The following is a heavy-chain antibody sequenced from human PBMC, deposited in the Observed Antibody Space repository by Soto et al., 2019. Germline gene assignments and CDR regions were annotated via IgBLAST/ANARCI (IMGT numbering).Heavy chain of an antibody. CDR1: GFSFGDFA. CDR2: IRSKPYGGTA. Sequence: GGSVRLSCTASGFSFGDFAMTCFRQPPGKGLEWVGFIRSKPYGGTAEYAASVEGRFTISRDDSRSIAFLQMSSLKVEDTAFYYCTRFHTTGPVIPDYWGQGT. V-gene: IGHV3-49*03. D-gene: IGHD3-9*01. CDR3: TRFHTTGPVIPDY. J-gene: IGHJ4*02.